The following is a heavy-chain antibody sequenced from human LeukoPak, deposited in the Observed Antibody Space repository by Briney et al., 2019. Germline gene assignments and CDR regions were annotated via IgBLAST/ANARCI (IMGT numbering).Heavy chain of an antibody. Sequence: ASVRVSFKSTTGTFSSYSLSWVRQAPGRGREWMGRIIPMFDSAHYTQTFQGRLSFTADKSTGTAFMELTSLRSEDTATYFCVRDYDTSGPQKNYFDFWGQGTRVTVSS. V-gene: IGHV1-69*06. J-gene: IGHJ4*02. CDR2: IIPMFDSA. CDR1: TGTFSSYS. D-gene: IGHD3-22*01. CDR3: VRDYDTSGPQKNYFDF.